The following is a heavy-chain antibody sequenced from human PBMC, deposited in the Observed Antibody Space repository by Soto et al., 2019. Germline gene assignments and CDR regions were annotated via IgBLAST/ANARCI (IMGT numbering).Heavy chain of an antibody. D-gene: IGHD6-13*01. J-gene: IGHJ6*02. V-gene: IGHV3-30-3*01. CDR1: GFTFSSYA. Sequence: GGSLRLSCAASGFTFSSYAMHWVRQAPGKGLEWVAVISYDGSNKYYADSVKGRFTISRDNSKNTLYLQMNSLRAEDTAVYYCARVSGKRSSWYGMDVWGQGTTVTVSS. CDR2: ISYDGSNK. CDR3: ARVSGKRSSWYGMDV.